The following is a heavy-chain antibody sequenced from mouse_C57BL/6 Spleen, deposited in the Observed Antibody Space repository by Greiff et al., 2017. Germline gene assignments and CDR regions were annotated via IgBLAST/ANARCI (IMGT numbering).Heavy chain of an antibody. D-gene: IGHD2-5*01. Sequence: VQLQQPGAELVRPGTSVKLSCKASGYTFTSYWMHWVQQRPGQGLEWIGVIDPSDSYTNYNQKFKGKATLTVDTSSSTAYMQLSSLTSEDSAVYSCARVYYSNYYAMDYWGQGTSVTVSS. CDR1: GYTFTSYW. J-gene: IGHJ4*01. V-gene: IGHV1-59*01. CDR3: ARVYYSNYYAMDY. CDR2: IDPSDSYT.